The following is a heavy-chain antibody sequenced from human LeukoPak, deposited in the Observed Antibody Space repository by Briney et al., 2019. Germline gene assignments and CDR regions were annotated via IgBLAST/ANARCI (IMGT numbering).Heavy chain of an antibody. CDR3: APPATIGYYFDY. D-gene: IGHD3-10*01. CDR2: ISGSGGST. CDR1: GFTISSYA. Sequence: GGSLRLSCAASGFTISSYAMSWVRQAPGKGLEWVSAISGSGGSTYYADSVKGRFTISRDNSKNTLYLQMNSLRAEDTAVYYCAPPATIGYYFDYWGQGTLVTVSS. V-gene: IGHV3-23*01. J-gene: IGHJ4*02.